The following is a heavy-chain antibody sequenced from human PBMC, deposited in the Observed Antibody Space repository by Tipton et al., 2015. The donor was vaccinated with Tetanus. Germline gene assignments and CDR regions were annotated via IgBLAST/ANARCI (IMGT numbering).Heavy chain of an antibody. D-gene: IGHD3-22*01. CDR2: INWKGGST. CDR1: GFTFRSYC. CDR3: ARSLGDDSSGYYEPYYFYY. V-gene: IGHV3-20*01. Sequence: GSLRLSCAASGFTFRSYCMHWVRQAPGKGLQGVSSINWKGGSTGYADSVKGRFTISRDNAKNSLYLQMNSLRAEDTGLYHCARSLGDDSSGYYEPYYFYYWGQGPLVNVSS. J-gene: IGHJ4*02.